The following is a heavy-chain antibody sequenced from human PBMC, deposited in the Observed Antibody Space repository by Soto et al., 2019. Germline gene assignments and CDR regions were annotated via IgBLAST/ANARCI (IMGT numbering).Heavy chain of an antibody. Sequence: GGSLRLSCAASGFTFSSYSMNWVRQAPGKGLEWVSYISSSSSTIYYADSVKGRFTISRDNAKNSLYLQMNSLRAEDTAVYYCAREWGGDYGDSFDYWGQGTLVTVSS. J-gene: IGHJ4*02. CDR3: AREWGGDYGDSFDY. CDR2: ISSSSSTI. D-gene: IGHD4-17*01. V-gene: IGHV3-48*01. CDR1: GFTFSSYS.